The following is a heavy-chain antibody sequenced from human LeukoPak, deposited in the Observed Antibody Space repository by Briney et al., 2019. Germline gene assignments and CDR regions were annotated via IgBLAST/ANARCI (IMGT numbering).Heavy chain of an antibody. Sequence: PGGSLRLSCAATGFTFSSYGMHSIRQAPVKGLEWVACIRYEGSNNYYADSVKGRVTISRDNSKNTLYLQMNSLRAEDTAVYYCATRVGYYFDYWGQGTLVTVSS. J-gene: IGHJ4*02. CDR3: ATRVGYYFDY. D-gene: IGHD2-2*01. V-gene: IGHV3-30*02. CDR1: GFTFSSYG. CDR2: IRYEGSNN.